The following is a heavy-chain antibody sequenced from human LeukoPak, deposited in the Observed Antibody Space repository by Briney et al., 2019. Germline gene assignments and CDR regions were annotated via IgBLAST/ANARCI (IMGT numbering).Heavy chain of an antibody. V-gene: IGHV1-18*01. Sequence: GASVKVSCKASGYTFTSYGISWVRQAPGQGLEWMGWISAYNGNTNYAQKLQGRVTMTTDTSTSTAYMELRSLRSDDTAVYYCARERYCSSASCYSNWFDPWGQGTLATVSA. J-gene: IGHJ5*02. CDR2: ISAYNGNT. D-gene: IGHD2-2*01. CDR3: ARERYCSSASCYSNWFDP. CDR1: GYTFTSYG.